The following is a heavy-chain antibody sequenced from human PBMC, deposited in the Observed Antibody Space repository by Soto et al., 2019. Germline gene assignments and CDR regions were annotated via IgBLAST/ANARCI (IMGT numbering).Heavy chain of an antibody. CDR3: ARKSAASLYYYYGMDV. CDR2: INSDGSST. CDR1: GFTFSSYW. D-gene: IGHD6-13*01. V-gene: IGHV3-74*01. Sequence: GGSLRLSCAASGFTFSSYWMHWVRQAPGKGLVWVSRINSDGSSTSYADSVKGRFTISRDNAKNTLYLQMNSLRAEDTAVYYCARKSAASLYYYYGMDVWGQGTTVTVSS. J-gene: IGHJ6*02.